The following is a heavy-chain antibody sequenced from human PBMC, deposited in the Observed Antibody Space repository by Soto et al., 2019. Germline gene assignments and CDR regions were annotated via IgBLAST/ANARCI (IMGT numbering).Heavy chain of an antibody. J-gene: IGHJ6*02. Sequence: QVQLVESGGGVVQPGRSLRLSCAASGFTFSSYGMHWVRQAPGKGLEWVAVIWYDGSNKYYADSVKGRFTISRDNSKNXXYLQMTSLRAEDTAVYYCARDTARAMVRIYYGMDVWGQGTTVTVSS. V-gene: IGHV3-33*01. CDR1: GFTFSSYG. CDR3: ARDTARAMVRIYYGMDV. CDR2: IWYDGSNK. D-gene: IGHD3-10*01.